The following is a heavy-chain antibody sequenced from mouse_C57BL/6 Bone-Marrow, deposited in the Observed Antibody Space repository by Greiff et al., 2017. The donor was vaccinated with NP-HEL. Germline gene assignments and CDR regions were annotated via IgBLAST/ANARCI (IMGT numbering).Heavy chain of an antibody. D-gene: IGHD1-1*01. CDR2: IYPRAGST. Sequence: QVQLQQSGPELVKPGASVKLSCKASGYTFTSYDINWVKQRPGQGLEWIGWIYPRAGSTKYNEKFKGKATLTVDTSSSTAYMELHSLTSEDSAVYVCAREGIITTVVATYYAMDYWGQGTSVTVSS. CDR3: AREGIITTVVATYYAMDY. J-gene: IGHJ4*01. CDR1: GYTFTSYD. V-gene: IGHV1-85*01.